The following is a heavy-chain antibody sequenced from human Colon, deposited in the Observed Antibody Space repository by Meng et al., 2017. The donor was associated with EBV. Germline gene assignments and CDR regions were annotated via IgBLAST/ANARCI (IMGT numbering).Heavy chain of an antibody. CDR2: ISVTGDT. V-gene: IGHV4-39*01. CDR1: GCSTTTSSYN. D-gene: IGHD4-17*01. J-gene: IGHJ5*02. Sequence: QLLLEGSGPAVVEPSAPLPPTSSVSGCSTTTSSYNWGWIRQPPGDGLEWIASISVTGDTFYNPSLRSRVTISVDTTKDQFSLTLSAETAADTAVYFCGRQDHRDHGDPNWFDPWGQGTLVTVSS. CDR3: GRQDHRDHGDPNWFDP.